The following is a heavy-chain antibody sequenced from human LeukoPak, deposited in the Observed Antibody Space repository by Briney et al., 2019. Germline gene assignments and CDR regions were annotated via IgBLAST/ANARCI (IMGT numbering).Heavy chain of an antibody. J-gene: IGHJ4*02. D-gene: IGHD2-21*01. CDR1: GFTFSRYW. CDR2: IKKDGSEK. V-gene: IGHV3-7*01. Sequence: GGSLRLSCAASGFTFSRYWMSWVRQAPGKGLEWVANIKKDGSEKYYVDSVKGRFTISRDNAKNSLYLQMNSLRAEDTAVYYCARSSSVLWWYLDYWGQGTLVTVSS. CDR3: ARSSSVLWWYLDY.